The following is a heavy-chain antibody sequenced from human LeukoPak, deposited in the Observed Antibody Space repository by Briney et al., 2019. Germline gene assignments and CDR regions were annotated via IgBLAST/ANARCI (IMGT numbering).Heavy chain of an antibody. Sequence: ASVKVSCKASGYTFTSYAMNWVRQAPGQGLEWMGWINPNSGGTNYAQKFQGRVTMTRDTSISTAYMELSRLRSDDTAVYYCARMAAADDYWGQGTLVTVSS. V-gene: IGHV1-2*02. CDR3: ARMAAADDY. J-gene: IGHJ4*02. CDR1: GYTFTSYA. CDR2: INPNSGGT. D-gene: IGHD2-15*01.